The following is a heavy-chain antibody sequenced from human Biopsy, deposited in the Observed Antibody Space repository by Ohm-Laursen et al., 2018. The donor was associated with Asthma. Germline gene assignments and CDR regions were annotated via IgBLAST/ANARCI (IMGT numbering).Heavy chain of an antibody. CDR3: ARRSRESVSSPWYFDL. CDR1: GFTFSDYY. D-gene: IGHD6-6*01. CDR2: ISDDGTYT. V-gene: IGHV3-11*06. J-gene: IGHJ2*01. Sequence: SLRLSCTASGFTFSDYYISWVRRAPGKGPEWVSYISDDGTYTAYADSVKGRFTISRDNAKNSLFLQVHGLRAEDTAVYFCARRSRESVSSPWYFDLWGRGTLVTVSS.